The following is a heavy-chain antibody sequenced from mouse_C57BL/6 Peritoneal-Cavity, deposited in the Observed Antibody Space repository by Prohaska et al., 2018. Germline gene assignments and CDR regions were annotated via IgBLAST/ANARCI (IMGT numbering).Heavy chain of an antibody. CDR3: ASLGELREYFDY. CDR1: GYTFTGYW. Sequence: SCPATGYTFTGYWIAWVKQRPGHGLEWIAEILPGSGSTNYNEKFKGKATFTADTSSNTAYMQLSSLTTEDSAIYYCASLGELREYFDYWGQGTTLTVSS. CDR2: ILPGSGST. J-gene: IGHJ2*01. D-gene: IGHD1-1*01. V-gene: IGHV1-9*01.